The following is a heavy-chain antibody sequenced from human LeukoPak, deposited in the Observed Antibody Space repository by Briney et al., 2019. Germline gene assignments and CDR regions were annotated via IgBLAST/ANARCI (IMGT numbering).Heavy chain of an antibody. J-gene: IGHJ6*02. Sequence: GGSLRLSCAASGFTFSSYAMHWVRQAPGKGLEWVAVISYDGSNKYYADSVKGRFSISRDNSKTTLYLQMNSLRAEDTAVYYCARDLQDIVVVPAAPYYYYGMDVWGQGTTVTVFS. CDR2: ISYDGSNK. D-gene: IGHD2-2*01. CDR3: ARDLQDIVVVPAAPYYYYGMDV. CDR1: GFTFSSYA. V-gene: IGHV3-30-3*01.